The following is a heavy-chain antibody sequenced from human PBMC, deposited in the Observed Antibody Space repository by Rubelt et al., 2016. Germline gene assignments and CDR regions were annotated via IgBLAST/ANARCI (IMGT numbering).Heavy chain of an antibody. CDR3: ARFLTGSPDAY. D-gene: IGHD3-9*01. V-gene: IGHV1-2*06. CDR1: GYTFTGYY. CDR2: INPYSGDT. Sequence: QVQLVQSGAEVKKPGASVKVSCKASGYTFTGYYIHWVRQAPGQGLEWLGQINPYSGDTNYAQNFQGRVTMTRDTAIRTAYLELTRLGSDDTAVYYCARFLTGSPDAYWGQGALVTVSS. J-gene: IGHJ4*02.